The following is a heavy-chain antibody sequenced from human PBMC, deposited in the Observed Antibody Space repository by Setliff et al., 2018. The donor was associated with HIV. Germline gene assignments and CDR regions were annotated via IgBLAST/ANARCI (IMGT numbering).Heavy chain of an antibody. CDR2: IHHSGSR. V-gene: IGHV4-38-2*01. J-gene: IGHJ4*02. CDR3: ARFHPYWYDDNGYYGYYFDY. D-gene: IGHD3-22*01. Sequence: SETLSLTCGVSGYSISSGYYWGWIRQPPGKGLEWIGNIHHSGSRYSNPSLKSRVTISIDTSKNQFSVKLSSVTAADTAMYYCARFHPYWYDDNGYYGYYFDYWGQGTLVTVSS. CDR1: GYSISSGYY.